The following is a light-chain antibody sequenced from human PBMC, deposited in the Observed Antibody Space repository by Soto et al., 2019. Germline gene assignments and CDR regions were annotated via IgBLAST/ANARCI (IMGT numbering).Light chain of an antibody. CDR3: QQHNSYPWT. Sequence: DIQMTQSPSTLSASVGDRVTITCRASQSISSWLAWYQQKPGKAPKLLIYKASSLESGVPSRFSDRGSGTEFTLTIRSLQPDDFATYYGQQHNSYPWTFGQGTKVEIK. J-gene: IGKJ1*01. CDR2: KAS. V-gene: IGKV1-5*03. CDR1: QSISSW.